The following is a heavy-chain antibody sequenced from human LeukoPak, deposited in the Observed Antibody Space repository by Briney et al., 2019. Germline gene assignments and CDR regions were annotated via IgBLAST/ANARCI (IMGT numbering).Heavy chain of an antibody. J-gene: IGHJ3*02. V-gene: IGHV3-23*01. CDR1: GFTFSSYA. CDR3: AKKGIAVAGADAFDI. D-gene: IGHD6-19*01. CDR2: ISGSGGST. Sequence: GGSLRLSCAASGFTFSSYAMSWVRQAPGERLEWVSAISGSGGSTYYANSVKGWFTISRDNSKNTLYLQMNSLRAEDTAVYYCAKKGIAVAGADAFDIWGQGTMVTVSS.